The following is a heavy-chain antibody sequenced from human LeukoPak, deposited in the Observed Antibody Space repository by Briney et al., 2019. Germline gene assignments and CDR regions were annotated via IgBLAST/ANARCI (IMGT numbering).Heavy chain of an antibody. D-gene: IGHD6-19*01. CDR1: GFTFSSYA. CDR3: ANAGYSSGWYVGYYFDY. Sequence: PGGSLRLSCAASGFTFSSYAMSWVRQAPGKGLEWVSAISGSGGSTYYADSVKGRFTISRDNSKNTLYLQMNSLRAEVTAVYYCANAGYSSGWYVGYYFDYWGQGTLVTVSS. V-gene: IGHV3-23*01. CDR2: ISGSGGST. J-gene: IGHJ4*02.